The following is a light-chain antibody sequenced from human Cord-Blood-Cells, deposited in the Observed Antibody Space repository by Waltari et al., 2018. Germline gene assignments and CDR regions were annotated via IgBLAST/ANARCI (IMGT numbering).Light chain of an antibody. J-gene: IGLJ2*01. CDR1: NHGCKS. CDR3: QVWDSSSDYVV. CDR2: YDS. Sequence: SSVLTLPPSVSRAPGNTARTTPGGHNHGCKSVPPYQQNPGKAPVLVIYYDSDRPSGINERFSGSNSGHTAILTISRVEAADEDDYYCQVWDSSSDYVVFGGETKLTVL. V-gene: IGLV3-21*04.